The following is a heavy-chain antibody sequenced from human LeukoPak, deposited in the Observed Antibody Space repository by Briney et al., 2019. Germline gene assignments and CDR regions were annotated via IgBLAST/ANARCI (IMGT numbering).Heavy chain of an antibody. CDR3: ATHPNDYSDY. CDR1: GFTFSSYE. Sequence: GGSLRLSCAASGFTFSSYEMNWVRQAPGKGLEWVSYISSSGSTIYYADSVKGRFTISRDNAKNSLYLQMNSLRAEDTAVYYCATHPNDYSDYWGQGTLVTVSS. V-gene: IGHV3-48*03. CDR2: ISSSGSTI. J-gene: IGHJ4*02.